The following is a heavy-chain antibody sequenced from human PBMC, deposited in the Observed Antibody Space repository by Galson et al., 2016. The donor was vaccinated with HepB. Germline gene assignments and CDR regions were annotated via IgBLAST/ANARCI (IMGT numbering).Heavy chain of an antibody. D-gene: IGHD2-15*01. CDR1: GFTFSNYW. CDR2: IRGDGSGT. J-gene: IGHJ4*02. CDR3: GRGGSPTDY. V-gene: IGHV3-74*01. Sequence: SLRLSCAASGFTFSNYWMHWVRQAPGTGLVWVSRIRGDGSGTNYADSVTGRFTISRDNAKNTLYLQMNSLRAGDTAVYYCGRGGSPTDYWGLGTLVTVSS.